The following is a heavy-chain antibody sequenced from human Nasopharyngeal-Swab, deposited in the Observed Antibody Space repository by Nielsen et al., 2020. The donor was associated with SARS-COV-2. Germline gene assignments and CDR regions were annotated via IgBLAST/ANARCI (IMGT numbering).Heavy chain of an antibody. J-gene: IGHJ5*02. D-gene: IGHD2-15*01. Sequence: ASVKVSCKVSGYTLTELSINWVRQAPGKWLEWMGGFDPEDGKTIYAQKFQGRVTMTADTSTDTAYMELSSLRSEDTAVYYCETGAVVAAAGWFDPWGQGTLVTVSS. CDR1: GYTLTELS. CDR3: ETGAVVAAAGWFDP. V-gene: IGHV1-24*01. CDR2: FDPEDGKT.